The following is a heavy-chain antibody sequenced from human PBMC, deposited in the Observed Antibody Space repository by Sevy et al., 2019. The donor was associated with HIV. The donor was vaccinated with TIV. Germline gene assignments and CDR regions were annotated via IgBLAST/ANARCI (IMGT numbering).Heavy chain of an antibody. V-gene: IGHV3-30-3*01. CDR3: AREYSSCSLYYFDY. D-gene: IGHD6-13*01. J-gene: IGHJ4*02. CDR1: GFTFSSYA. Sequence: GGSLRLSCAASGFTFSSYAMNWVRQAPGKGLEWVAVISYDGSNKYYADSVKGRFTISRDNSKNTLYLQMNSLRAEDTAVYYSAREYSSCSLYYFDYWGQGTLVTVSS. CDR2: ISYDGSNK.